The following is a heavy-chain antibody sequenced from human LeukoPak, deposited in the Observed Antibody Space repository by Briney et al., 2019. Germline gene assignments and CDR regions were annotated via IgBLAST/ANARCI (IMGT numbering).Heavy chain of an antibody. CDR2: ISYSGTT. CDR1: GGSISSYY. J-gene: IGHJ4*02. Sequence: ETLSLTCTVSGGSISSYYWSWIRQPPGKGLEWIGYISYSGTTNYNPSLKSRVTISLDTSKNQFSLKLSSVTAPDTAVYYCARDNIDSSTISYYFDYWGQGTLVTVSS. D-gene: IGHD2-2*01. CDR3: ARDNIDSSTISYYFDY. V-gene: IGHV4-59*01.